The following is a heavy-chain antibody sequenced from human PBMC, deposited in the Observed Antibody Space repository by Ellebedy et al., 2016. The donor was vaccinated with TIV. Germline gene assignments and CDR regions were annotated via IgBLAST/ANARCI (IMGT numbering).Heavy chain of an antibody. J-gene: IGHJ4*02. Sequence: GESLKISCATSGFTFSTYWMAWVRQAPGKGLEWVANIKEDGSQTYYVGSVKGRFTISRDNAKNSLYLQMNSLRADDTAVYYRATDRGYFTFDYWGQGSLITVSS. CDR1: GFTFSTYW. CDR3: ATDRGYFTFDY. CDR2: IKEDGSQT. V-gene: IGHV3-7*03. D-gene: IGHD3-9*01.